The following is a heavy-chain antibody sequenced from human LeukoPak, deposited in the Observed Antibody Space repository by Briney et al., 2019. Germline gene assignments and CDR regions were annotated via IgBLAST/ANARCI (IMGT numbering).Heavy chain of an antibody. CDR1: GYRFTTYW. CDR3: ASPRVGATAFDI. D-gene: IGHD1-26*01. J-gene: IGHJ3*02. CDR2: INPGDSDT. Sequence: GESREISCKGSGYRFTTYWIGWVRQMPGKGLEYMGIINPGDSDTRYSPSFQGQVTISVDKSISTAYLQWSSLKASDTAMYYCASPRVGATAFDIWGQGTLVTVSS. V-gene: IGHV5-51*01.